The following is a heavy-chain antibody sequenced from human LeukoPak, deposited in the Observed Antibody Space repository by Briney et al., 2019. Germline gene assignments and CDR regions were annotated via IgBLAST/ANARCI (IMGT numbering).Heavy chain of an antibody. D-gene: IGHD6-13*01. Sequence: GGSLRLSCAASGFTFSSYWMSWVRQAPGKGLEWVANIKQDGSEKYYVDSVKGRFTISRDNAKDTLYLQMNSLRAEDTAVYYCTGHHQAYSRTYWGQGTLVTVSS. CDR3: TGHHQAYSRTY. J-gene: IGHJ4*02. CDR1: GFTFSSYW. CDR2: IKQDGSEK. V-gene: IGHV3-7*01.